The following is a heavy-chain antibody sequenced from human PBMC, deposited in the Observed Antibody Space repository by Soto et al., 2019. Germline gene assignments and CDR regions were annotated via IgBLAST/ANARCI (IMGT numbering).Heavy chain of an antibody. D-gene: IGHD2-15*01. CDR3: AREPRYCRGGSCSITGVAYDI. CDR2: ISNRGDT. Sequence: GGSLRLSCTASGFIVSDTYVNLGRQAPGKGLEWVSVISNRGDTHYADSVRGRFSLSRDISDNTLHLQMNNLRVEDTAVYYCAREPRYCRGGSCSITGVAYDIWGQGTMVTVSS. J-gene: IGHJ3*02. CDR1: GFIVSDTY. V-gene: IGHV3-66*01.